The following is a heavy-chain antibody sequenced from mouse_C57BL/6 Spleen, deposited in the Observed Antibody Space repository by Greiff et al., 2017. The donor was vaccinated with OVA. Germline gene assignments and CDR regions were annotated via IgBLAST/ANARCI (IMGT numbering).Heavy chain of an antibody. CDR3: ARSALYYGSSCDY. CDR2: IYPGDGDT. CDR1: GYAFSSYW. Sequence: QVQLQQSGAELVKPGASVKISCKASGYAFSSYWMNWVKQRPGKGLEWIGQIYPGDGDTNYNGKFKGKATLTADKSSSTAYMQLSSLTSEDSAVYFCARSALYYGSSCDYWGQGTTLTVSS. J-gene: IGHJ2*01. V-gene: IGHV1-80*01. D-gene: IGHD1-1*01.